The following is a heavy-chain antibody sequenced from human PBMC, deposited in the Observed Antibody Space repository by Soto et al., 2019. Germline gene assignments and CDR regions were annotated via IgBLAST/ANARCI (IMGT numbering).Heavy chain of an antibody. CDR1: GFTFGSYA. CDR3: AREAGGTETGHFDF. J-gene: IGHJ4*02. Sequence: EVQLLESGGGLVQPGGSLRLSCAASGFTFGSYAMSWVRQAPGKGLEWVSLISGTGDSSEYANSVKGRFTISRDYSKTTVFLQMNSLRAEDTAVYFCAREAGGTETGHFDFWGRGTLVTVSS. V-gene: IGHV3-23*01. D-gene: IGHD1-1*01. CDR2: ISGTGDSS.